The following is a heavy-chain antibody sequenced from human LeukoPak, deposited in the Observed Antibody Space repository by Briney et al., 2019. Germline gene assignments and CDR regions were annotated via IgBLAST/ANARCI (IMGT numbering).Heavy chain of an antibody. V-gene: IGHV3-23*01. J-gene: IGHJ4*02. CDR3: AKDEDYGDYVPQIFDY. Sequence: GGSLRLSCAASGFTFSSYAMSWVRQAPGKGLEWVSAISSSGGSTYYADSVKGRFTISRDNSKNTLYLQMNSLRAEDTAVYYCAKDEDYGDYVPQIFDYWGQGTLVTVSS. D-gene: IGHD4-17*01. CDR1: GFTFSSYA. CDR2: ISSSGGST.